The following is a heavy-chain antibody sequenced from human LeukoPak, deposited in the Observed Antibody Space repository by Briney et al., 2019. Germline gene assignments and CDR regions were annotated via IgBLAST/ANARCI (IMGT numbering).Heavy chain of an antibody. D-gene: IGHD3-10*01. Sequence: SVKVSCTASGGTFSSYAISWVRQAPGQGLEWMGRIIPILGIANYAQKFQGRVTITADKSTSTAYMELSSLRSEDTAVYYCATDITMVRGVTPSWFDPWGQGTLVAVSS. CDR2: IIPILGIA. J-gene: IGHJ5*02. CDR3: ATDITMVRGVTPSWFDP. CDR1: GGTFSSYA. V-gene: IGHV1-69*04.